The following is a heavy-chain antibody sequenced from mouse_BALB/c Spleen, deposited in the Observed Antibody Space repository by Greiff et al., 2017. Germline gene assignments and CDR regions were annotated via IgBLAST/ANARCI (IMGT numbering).Heavy chain of an antibody. Sequence: EVQLQESGPGLVKPSQSLSLTCTVTGYSITSDYAWNWIRQFPGNKLEWMGYISYSGSTSYNPSLKSRISITRDTSKNQFFLQLNSVTTEDTATYYCARGNDYDDAMDYWGQGTSVTVSS. CDR1: GYSITSDYA. V-gene: IGHV3-2*02. CDR3: ARGNDYDDAMDY. CDR2: ISYSGST. D-gene: IGHD2-4*01. J-gene: IGHJ4*01.